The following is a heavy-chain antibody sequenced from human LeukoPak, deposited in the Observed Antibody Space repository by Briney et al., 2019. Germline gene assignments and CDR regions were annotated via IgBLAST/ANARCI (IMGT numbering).Heavy chain of an antibody. V-gene: IGHV1-18*01. J-gene: IGHJ4*02. Sequence: ASVKVSCKASGYSFDNYGITWVRQVPGQGLEWLGWISCYNGNANYAQNLQERVSLTSDKSTNTAYMEVKSLRPDDTAVYYCARTPKRFGELYQPGDSWGQGTLLTVSS. CDR2: ISCYNGNA. CDR3: ARTPKRFGELYQPGDS. D-gene: IGHD3-10*01. CDR1: GYSFDNYG.